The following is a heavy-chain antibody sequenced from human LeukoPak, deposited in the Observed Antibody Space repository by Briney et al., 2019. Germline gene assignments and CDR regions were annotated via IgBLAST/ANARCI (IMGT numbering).Heavy chain of an antibody. J-gene: IGHJ4*02. D-gene: IGHD2-8*02. V-gene: IGHV3-23*01. CDR1: GFSLSSYG. CDR2: ITGSDTTA. CDR3: ATYRQVLLPFES. Sequence: GGSLRLSCAASGFSLSSYGVNWVRQAPGKGLEWVSGITGSDTTAYHAGSVRGRFTISRDDSKNTLYLQMNSLRAEDTAIYYCATYRQVLLPFESWGQGTLVTVSS.